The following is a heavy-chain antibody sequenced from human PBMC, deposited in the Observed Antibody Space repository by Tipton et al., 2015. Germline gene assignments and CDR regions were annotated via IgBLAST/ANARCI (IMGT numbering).Heavy chain of an antibody. CDR2: ISRSGSAI. CDR3: AKDSYYYYGMDV. CDR1: GFTFSDYY. J-gene: IGHJ6*02. V-gene: IGHV3-11*01. Sequence: GSLRLSCAASGFTFSDYYMSWIRQAPGKGLEWVSYISRSGSAIYYADSVKGRFTISRDNTKNSLYLQMNSLRAEDTAVYYCAKDSYYYYGMDVWGHGTTVTVSS.